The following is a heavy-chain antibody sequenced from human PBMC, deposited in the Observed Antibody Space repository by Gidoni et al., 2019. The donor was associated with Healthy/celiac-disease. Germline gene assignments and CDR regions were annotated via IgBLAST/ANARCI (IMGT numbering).Heavy chain of an antibody. V-gene: IGHV3-33*01. D-gene: IGHD2-21*02. Sequence: QVQLGETGGGVVEPGRTLRVSGAAPVFTSRSDGMHWVRQAPGKGLEWVAVIWYDGSNKYYADSVTGRFTISRDNSKNTLYLQLNSLRAEDTAVYYCARGGGNSWYYFYGMDVWGQGTTVTVSS. CDR3: ARGGGNSWYYFYGMDV. CDR1: VFTSRSDG. J-gene: IGHJ6*02. CDR2: IWYDGSNK.